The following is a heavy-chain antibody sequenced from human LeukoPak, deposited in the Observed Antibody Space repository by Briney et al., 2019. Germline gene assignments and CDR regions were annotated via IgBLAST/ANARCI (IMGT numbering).Heavy chain of an antibody. V-gene: IGHV3-23*01. CDR2: ISGTGGST. Sequence: PGGSLRLSCAASGFTFSSNAMSWVRQAPGKGLEWVSTISGTGGSTYYADSVKGRFTISRDNSKNTLYLQMNSLRAEDTAVYYCAKTVSGSYSYQGGDYWGQGTLVTVSS. CDR3: AKTVSGSYSYQGGDY. CDR1: GFTFSSNA. D-gene: IGHD3-10*01. J-gene: IGHJ4*02.